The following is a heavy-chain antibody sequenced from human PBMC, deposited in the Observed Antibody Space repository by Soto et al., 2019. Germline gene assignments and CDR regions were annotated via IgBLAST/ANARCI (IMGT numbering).Heavy chain of an antibody. J-gene: IGHJ4*02. CDR1: GYTFTSYD. D-gene: IGHD6-13*01. Sequence: GASVKVSCKASGYTFTSYDINWLRQAPGQGLEWMGWMSPNTGNTGQTQSFQGGLTITADESTSTAYMELSSLRSEDTAVYYCARGKRIAAAAYYFDYWGQGTLVTVSS. CDR3: ARGKRIAAAAYYFDY. CDR2: MSPNTGNT. V-gene: IGHV1-8*01.